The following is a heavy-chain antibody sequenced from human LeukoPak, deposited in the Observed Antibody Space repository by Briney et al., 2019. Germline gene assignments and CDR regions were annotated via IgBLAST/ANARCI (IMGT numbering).Heavy chain of an antibody. CDR2: IYYSGST. D-gene: IGHD2-8*01. CDR3: ARHRPQWREFSAFDI. Sequence: ASETLSLTCTVSGGSISSYYWSWIRQPPGKGLEWIGYIYYSGSTYYNPSLKSRVTISVDTSKNQFSLKLSSVTAADTAVYYCARHRPQWREFSAFDIWGQGTMVTVSS. V-gene: IGHV4-59*04. J-gene: IGHJ3*02. CDR1: GGSISSYY.